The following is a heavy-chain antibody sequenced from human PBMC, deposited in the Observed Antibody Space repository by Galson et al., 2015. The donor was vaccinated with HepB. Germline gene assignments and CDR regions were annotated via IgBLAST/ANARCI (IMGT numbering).Heavy chain of an antibody. CDR1: GFNFNSYA. CDR3: ASPTPLDDVFDV. J-gene: IGHJ3*01. V-gene: IGHV1-3*01. CDR2: INAGSHNT. Sequence: SVKVSCKASGFNFNSYAMHWVRQAPGQGLEWMGWINAGSHNTRYSLEFQDILTITRDTSASTVYMELSSLTSGDTALYFCASPTPLDDVFDVWGQGTLVTVSS.